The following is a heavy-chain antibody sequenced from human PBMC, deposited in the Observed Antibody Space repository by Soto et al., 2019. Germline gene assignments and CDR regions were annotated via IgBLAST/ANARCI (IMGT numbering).Heavy chain of an antibody. CDR1: GFTFSSYA. D-gene: IGHD6-13*01. CDR3: AKDLAAAGANYYYGMDV. CDR2: ISGSGGST. Sequence: PGGSLRLSCAASGFTFSSYAMSWVRQAPGKGLEWVSAISGSGGSTYYADTVKGRFTISRDNSKNTLYLQMNSLRAEDTAEYYCAKDLAAAGANYYYGMDVWGQGTTVTVSS. V-gene: IGHV3-23*01. J-gene: IGHJ6*02.